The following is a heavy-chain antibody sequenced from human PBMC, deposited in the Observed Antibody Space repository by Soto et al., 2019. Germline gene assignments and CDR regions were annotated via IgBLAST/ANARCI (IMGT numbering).Heavy chain of an antibody. D-gene: IGHD2-2*01. CDR3: AKDLGYCSSTSCYHDSFDY. J-gene: IGHJ4*02. CDR2: ISGSGGST. Sequence: SLRLSCAASGFTFSSYAMSWVRQAPGKGLEWVSAISGSGGSTYYADSVKGRFTISRDNSKNTLYLQMNSLRAEDTAVYYCAKDLGYCSSTSCYHDSFDYWGQGTLVTVSS. CDR1: GFTFSSYA. V-gene: IGHV3-23*01.